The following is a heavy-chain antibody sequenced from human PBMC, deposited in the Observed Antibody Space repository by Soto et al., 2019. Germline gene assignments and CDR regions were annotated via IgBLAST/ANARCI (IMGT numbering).Heavy chain of an antibody. CDR1: VFTVSNYW. J-gene: IGHJ4*02. CDR3: ARDRSGWSAGANFDY. V-gene: IGHV3-7*03. D-gene: IGHD6-19*01. Sequence: WWSLRLSCSASVFTVSNYWMSWFRMAPGKGLEWVANIKQDGSEKYYVDSVKGRFTISRDNAKNSLYLQMNNLRAEDTAVYYCARDRSGWSAGANFDYWGQGTLVTVSS. CDR2: IKQDGSEK.